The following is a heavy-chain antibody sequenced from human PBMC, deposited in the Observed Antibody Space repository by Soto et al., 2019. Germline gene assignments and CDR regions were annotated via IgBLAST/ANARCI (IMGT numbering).Heavy chain of an antibody. CDR2: IITIFGSA. V-gene: IGHV1-69*01. Sequence: QVQLVQSGAEVKKPGSSVKVSCKASGGTFGSYAISWVRQAPGQGLEWMGGIITIFGSANYAQKFQGRVTITADESTGTAYMELRSLRSDDTAVYYCARAPRASSGYTFDYWDQRTLVTVSS. CDR3: ARAPRASSGYTFDY. D-gene: IGHD3-22*01. J-gene: IGHJ4*02. CDR1: GGTFGSYA.